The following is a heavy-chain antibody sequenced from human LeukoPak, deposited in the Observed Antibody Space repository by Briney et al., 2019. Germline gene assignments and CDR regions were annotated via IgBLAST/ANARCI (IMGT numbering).Heavy chain of an antibody. V-gene: IGHV3-48*03. J-gene: IGHJ4*02. CDR2: ISSSGSTI. CDR1: GFTFSSYE. Sequence: PGGSLRLSCAASGFTFSSYEMNWVRQAPGKGLEWVSYISSSGSTIYYADSVKGRFTISRDNAKNSLYLQMNSLRPEDTAVYYCARVARLADYWGQGTLVTVSS. D-gene: IGHD3-3*02. CDR3: ARVARLADY.